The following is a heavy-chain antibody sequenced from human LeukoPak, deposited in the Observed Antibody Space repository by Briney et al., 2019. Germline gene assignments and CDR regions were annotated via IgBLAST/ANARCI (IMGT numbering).Heavy chain of an antibody. V-gene: IGHV3-23*01. D-gene: IGHD2-15*01. CDR3: AKAGYCSGGSCSSMDV. Sequence: GGSLRLSCAASGFTFSSYAMSWVRQAPGKGLEWVSAISGSGGSTYYADSVKGRFTISGDNSKNTLYLQMNSLRAEDTAVYYCAKAGYCSGGSCSSMDVWGQGTTVTVSS. CDR1: GFTFSSYA. J-gene: IGHJ6*02. CDR2: ISGSGGST.